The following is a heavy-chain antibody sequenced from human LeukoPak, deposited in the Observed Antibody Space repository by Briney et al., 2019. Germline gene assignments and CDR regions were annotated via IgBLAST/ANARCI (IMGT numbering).Heavy chain of an antibody. J-gene: IGHJ4*02. Sequence: GGSLRLSCAASGFTVSSNYMSWVRQAPGKGLEWVSVIYSGGSTYYADSVKGRFTISRDNSKNTLYLQMNSLRAEDTAVYYCASLEGRDGYYFDYWGQGTLVTASS. CDR2: IYSGGST. CDR3: ASLEGRDGYYFDY. D-gene: IGHD5-24*01. CDR1: GFTVSSNY. V-gene: IGHV3-53*01.